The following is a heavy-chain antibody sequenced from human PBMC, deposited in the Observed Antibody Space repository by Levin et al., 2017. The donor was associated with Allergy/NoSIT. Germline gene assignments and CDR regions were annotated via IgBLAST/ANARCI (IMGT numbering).Heavy chain of an antibody. J-gene: IGHJ6*02. V-gene: IGHV3-30*04. Sequence: GGSLRLSCAASGFVFNNYAMHWVRQAPGKGLEWVAVISYDGSNKYYTDSVKGRFTISRDNSKNTLYLEMNSLRADDTAVYYCARDGVRTYFCHGTDAWGQGTTVTVSS. CDR1: GFVFNNYA. CDR2: ISYDGSNK. D-gene: IGHD3-10*01. CDR3: ARDGVRTYFCHGTDA.